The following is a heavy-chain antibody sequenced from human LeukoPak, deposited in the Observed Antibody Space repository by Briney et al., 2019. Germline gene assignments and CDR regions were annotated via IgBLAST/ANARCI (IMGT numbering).Heavy chain of an antibody. D-gene: IGHD4-23*01. CDR2: ISGSGGST. CDR1: GFTFSSYA. CDR3: AKDYGGNPFDY. J-gene: IGHJ4*02. V-gene: IGHV3-23*01. Sequence: PGGSLRLSCAASGFTFSSYAMSWVRQAPGKGLEWVSAISGSGGSTYFADSVKGRFAISRDNSKNTLYPQMSSLRAEDTAVYYCAKDYGGNPFDYWGQGTLVTVSS.